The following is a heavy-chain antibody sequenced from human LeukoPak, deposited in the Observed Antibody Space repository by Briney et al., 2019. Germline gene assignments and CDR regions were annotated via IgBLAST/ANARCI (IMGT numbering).Heavy chain of an antibody. Sequence: GGSLRLSCAASGFSFSSYALSWVRQAPGKGLEWVSAISGSDGSTYYADSVKGRFTISRDNSKNTLYLQMNSLRAEDTAVYYCAKRNLIDCGSTRCYMYFDYWGQGTLVTVSS. V-gene: IGHV3-23*01. D-gene: IGHD2-2*02. CDR1: GFSFSSYA. CDR2: ISGSDGST. CDR3: AKRNLIDCGSTRCYMYFDY. J-gene: IGHJ4*02.